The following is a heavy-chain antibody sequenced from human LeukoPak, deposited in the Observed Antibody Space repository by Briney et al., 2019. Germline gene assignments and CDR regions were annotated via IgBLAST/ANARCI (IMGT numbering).Heavy chain of an antibody. V-gene: IGHV3-30-3*01. CDR1: GFTFSNYA. Sequence: GRSLRLSCAASGFTFSNYAMHWVRQAPGKGLEWVAVISYDGSNKYYADSVKGRFTISRDNSKNTLYLQMNSLRAEDTAVYYCVMLAARLLAEYFQHWGQGTLVTVSS. D-gene: IGHD6-6*01. CDR3: VMLAARLLAEYFQH. J-gene: IGHJ1*01. CDR2: ISYDGSNK.